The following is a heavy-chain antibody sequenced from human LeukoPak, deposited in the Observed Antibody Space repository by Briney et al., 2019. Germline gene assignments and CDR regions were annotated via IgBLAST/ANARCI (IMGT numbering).Heavy chain of an antibody. CDR2: IYYSGST. CDR1: GGSISSSSYY. Sequence: SETLSLTCTVSGGSISSSSYYWGWIRQPPGKGLEWIGSIYYSGSTYYNPSLKSRVTISVDTSKNQFSLKLSSVTAADTAVYYCARLHDYGDYRDYWGQGTLVTVSS. J-gene: IGHJ4*02. CDR3: ARLHDYGDYRDY. V-gene: IGHV4-39*07. D-gene: IGHD4-17*01.